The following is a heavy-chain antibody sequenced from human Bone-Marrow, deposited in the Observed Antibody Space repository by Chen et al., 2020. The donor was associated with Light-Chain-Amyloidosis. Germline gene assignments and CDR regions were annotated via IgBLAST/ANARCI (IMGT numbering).Heavy chain of an antibody. V-gene: IGHV5-51*01. Sequence: EVKKPGESLKISCKGSGYTFPNYWIGWVRQMPGKGLEWMGVIYPDDSDDRYSPSFEGQVTISADKSITTAYLQWRSLKASDTAMYYCARRRDGYNFDYWGQGTLVTVSS. D-gene: IGHD5-12*01. CDR3: ARRRDGYNFDY. J-gene: IGHJ4*02. CDR1: GYTFPNYW. CDR2: IYPDDSDD.